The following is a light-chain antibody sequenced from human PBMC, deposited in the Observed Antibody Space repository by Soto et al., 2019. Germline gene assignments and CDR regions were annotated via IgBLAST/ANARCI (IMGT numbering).Light chain of an antibody. Sequence: EIRMKQSPATVSVSQEERATLSCRASQSVSSNLAWYQQKPGQAPRLLIYGASTRATGIPARFSGSGSGTEFTLTISSLQSEDFAVYYCQQYNIWPRTFGQLTKVDNK. J-gene: IGKJ1*01. V-gene: IGKV3-15*01. CDR1: QSVSSN. CDR2: GAS. CDR3: QQYNIWPRT.